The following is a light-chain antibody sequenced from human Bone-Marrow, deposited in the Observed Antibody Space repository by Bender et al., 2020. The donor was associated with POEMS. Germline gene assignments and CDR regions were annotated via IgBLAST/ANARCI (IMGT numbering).Light chain of an antibody. CDR1: NIGRKS. V-gene: IGLV1-44*01. Sequence: QSVLTQPPSVSVAPGQTARVTCGGDNIGRKSVNWYQHLPGTAPKLLIYSSHQRPSEVPDRFSGSRSGTSASLAISGLQSEDEADYYCAVWDDSLNGWVFGGGTKLTVL. CDR2: SSH. CDR3: AVWDDSLNGWV. J-gene: IGLJ3*02.